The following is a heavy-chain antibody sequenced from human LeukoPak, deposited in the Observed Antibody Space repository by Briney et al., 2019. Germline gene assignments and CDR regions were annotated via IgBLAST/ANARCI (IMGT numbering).Heavy chain of an antibody. CDR3: AKGLRTGVGPYMGYHYYMDV. CDR1: GFTFSSYA. D-gene: IGHD3-16*01. J-gene: IGHJ6*03. Sequence: SGGSLRLSCAASGFTFSSYAMSWVRQAPGKGLEWVSAISGSGGSTYYADSVKGRFTISRDNSYNTVSLQMNSLRDEDTGVYYCAKGLRTGVGPYMGYHYYMDVWGKGATVTVSS. CDR2: ISGSGGST. V-gene: IGHV3-23*01.